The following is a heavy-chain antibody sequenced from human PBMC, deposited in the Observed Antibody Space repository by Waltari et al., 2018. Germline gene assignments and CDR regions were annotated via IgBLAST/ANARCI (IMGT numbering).Heavy chain of an antibody. CDR2: IYSSGST. CDR3: ARRDSGWYFDY. CDR1: GAAISGYY. J-gene: IGHJ4*02. V-gene: IGHV4-4*07. Sequence: QVQLQESGPGLVNPSETLSLTCTVSGAAISGYYWSWIRQSAGKGLEWIGHIYSSGSTIYNPSLKSRVTMSVDTSKNQFSLNLSSVTAADTAVYYCARRDSGWYFDYWGQGTLVTVSS. D-gene: IGHD6-19*01.